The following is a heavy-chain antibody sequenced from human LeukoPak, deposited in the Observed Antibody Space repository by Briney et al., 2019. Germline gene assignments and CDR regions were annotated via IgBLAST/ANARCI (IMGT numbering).Heavy chain of an antibody. Sequence: GGSLRLSCAASGFTFSSYAMHWVRQAPGKGLEWVAVISYDGSNKYYADPVKGRFTISRDNSKNTLYLQMNSLRAEDTAVYYCARWRGDDYGDYDCFDYWGQGTLVTVSS. J-gene: IGHJ4*02. CDR3: ARWRGDDYGDYDCFDY. CDR2: ISYDGSNK. V-gene: IGHV3-30*04. D-gene: IGHD4-17*01. CDR1: GFTFSSYA.